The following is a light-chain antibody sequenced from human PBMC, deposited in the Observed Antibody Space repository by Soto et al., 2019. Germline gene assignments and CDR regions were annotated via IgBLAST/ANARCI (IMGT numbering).Light chain of an antibody. CDR1: QDVGKF. CDR3: QQRNSWPLT. J-gene: IGKJ4*01. V-gene: IGKV3-11*01. CDR2: EAS. Sequence: VLTQSPDTLSLSPGERATLSCRASQDVGKFLVWYHQKPGLSPSLVIYEASKRATDIPDRFSGSASGTAFTLAIIRLEPEDVGFYYCQQRNSWPLTFCGGTKVELK.